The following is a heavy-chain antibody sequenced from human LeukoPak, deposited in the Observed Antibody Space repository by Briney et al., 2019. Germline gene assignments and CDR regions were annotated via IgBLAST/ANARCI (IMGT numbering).Heavy chain of an antibody. J-gene: IGHJ4*02. CDR2: IYYSGST. D-gene: IGHD5-18*01. V-gene: IGHV4-39*07. CDR1: GGSISSSSYY. Sequence: KASETLSLTCTVSGGSISSSSYYWGWIRQPPGKGLEWIGSIYYSGSTYYNPSLKSRVTISVDTSKNQFSLKLSSVTAADTAVYYCARNRGYSYGEDDYWGQGTLVTVSS. CDR3: ARNRGYSYGEDDY.